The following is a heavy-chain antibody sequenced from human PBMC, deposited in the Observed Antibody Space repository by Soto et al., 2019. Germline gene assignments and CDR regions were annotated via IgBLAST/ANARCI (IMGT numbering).Heavy chain of an antibody. CDR2: IWYDGSNK. CDR1: GFTFSSYG. D-gene: IGHD1-7*01. Sequence: GESLKISCAASGFTFSSYGMHWVRQAPGKGLEWVAVIWYDGSNKYYADSVKGRFTISRDNSKNTLYLQMNSLRAEDTAVYYCARDYLELGGYFDYWGQGTLVTVSS. V-gene: IGHV3-33*01. J-gene: IGHJ4*02. CDR3: ARDYLELGGYFDY.